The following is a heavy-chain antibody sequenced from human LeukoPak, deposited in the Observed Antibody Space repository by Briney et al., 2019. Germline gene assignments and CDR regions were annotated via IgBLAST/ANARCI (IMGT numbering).Heavy chain of an antibody. Sequence: SQSLSLTCTVSAGSMSSHYWGWIRQPPGEGLEWIGSIYYSGATNFSPSLQSRVTFLRETPKEQFSLKWTAVTAADRALYYCGRLLDNDGSGYPDTFDMWGQGTMVTVSS. CDR2: IYYSGAT. D-gene: IGHD3-22*01. V-gene: IGHV4-59*11. CDR3: GRLLDNDGSGYPDTFDM. CDR1: AGSMSSHY. J-gene: IGHJ3*02.